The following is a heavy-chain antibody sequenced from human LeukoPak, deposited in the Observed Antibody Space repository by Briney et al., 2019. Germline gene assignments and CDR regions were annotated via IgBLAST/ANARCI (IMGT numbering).Heavy chain of an antibody. Sequence: GGSLRLSCAASGFTFSSYAMHWVRQAPGKGLEWVAVISYDGSNKYYADSVKGRFTISRDNSKDTLYLQMNSLRAEDTAVYYCARTPYYYGSGSYPGGGNYYYYYMDAWGKGTTVTVSS. CDR3: ARTPYYYGSGSYPGGGNYYYYYMDA. CDR1: GFTFSSYA. V-gene: IGHV3-30-3*01. CDR2: ISYDGSNK. J-gene: IGHJ6*03. D-gene: IGHD3-10*01.